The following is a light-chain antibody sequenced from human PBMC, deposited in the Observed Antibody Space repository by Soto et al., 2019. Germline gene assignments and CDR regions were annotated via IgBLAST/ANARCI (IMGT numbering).Light chain of an antibody. V-gene: IGKV3-15*01. Sequence: EIVMTQSPATLSVSPGERATLSCRASKSVSSNLARYEQKPGQAPRLLIYGASTRATGIPARFSGSGSGTEFTLTISSLQSEDFVVYYRQQYNNWPPLTFGGGTKVEIK. CDR2: GAS. CDR3: QQYNNWPPLT. CDR1: KSVSSN. J-gene: IGKJ4*02.